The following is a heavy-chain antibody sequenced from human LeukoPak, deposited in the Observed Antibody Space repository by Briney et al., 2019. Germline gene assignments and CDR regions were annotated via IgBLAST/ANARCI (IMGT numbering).Heavy chain of an antibody. CDR3: ARDVGSRQSDY. J-gene: IGHJ4*02. Sequence: GGSLRLSCAGSGFSFSSHWMNWVRQAPGKGLEWVSSISSSSSYIYYADSVKGRFTISRDNAKNSLYLQMNSLRAEDTAVYYCARDVGSRQSDYWGQGTLVTVSS. V-gene: IGHV3-21*01. D-gene: IGHD1-26*01. CDR2: ISSSSSYI. CDR1: GFSFSSHW.